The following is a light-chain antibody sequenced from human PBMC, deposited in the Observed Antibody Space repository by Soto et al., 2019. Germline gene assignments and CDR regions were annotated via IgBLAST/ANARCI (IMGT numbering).Light chain of an antibody. CDR1: QTIGSW. V-gene: IGKV1-39*01. J-gene: IGKJ1*01. Sequence: DIQMTQSPSTLSASVGDRVTVTCRASQTIGSWLAWYQQKPGRAPKLLIYAASSLHSGVPSRFSGSGSGTDFTLTISSLQPDDFATYYCQQSYSTPRTCGQGTKVDIK. CDR3: QQSYSTPRT. CDR2: AAS.